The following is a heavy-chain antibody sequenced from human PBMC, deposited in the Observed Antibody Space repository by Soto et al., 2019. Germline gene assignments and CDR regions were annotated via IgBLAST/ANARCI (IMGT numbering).Heavy chain of an antibody. CDR3: VKGKYDFDY. CDR1: GFTFSRYA. Sequence: GGSLRLSCVASGFTFSRYAMHWVRQAPGKGLEYVSTISSNGGSTYYADSVKGRFTISRDNSKNTLYLQMSSLRAEDTALYYCVKGKYDFDYWGQGTLVTVSS. V-gene: IGHV3-64D*06. CDR2: ISSNGGST. J-gene: IGHJ4*02.